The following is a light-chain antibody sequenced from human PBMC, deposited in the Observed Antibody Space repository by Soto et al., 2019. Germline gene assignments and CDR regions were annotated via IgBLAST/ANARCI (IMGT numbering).Light chain of an antibody. V-gene: IGKV1-5*03. CDR2: KAS. Sequence: DILKTQPPSTLYASVGDRVTITCLASQNIDAWLAWYQQKPGKAPKVLIYKASSLESGVPSGFSGSGSGTEFTLTICSLQPDDSATYDCQRYNTYPLTFGGGTKVDI. CDR3: QRYNTYPLT. CDR1: QNIDAW. J-gene: IGKJ4*01.